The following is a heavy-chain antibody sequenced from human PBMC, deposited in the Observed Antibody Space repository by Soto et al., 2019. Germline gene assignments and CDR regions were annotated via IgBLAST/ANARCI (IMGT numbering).Heavy chain of an antibody. J-gene: IGHJ6*02. CDR3: AKGEPAGTSHHYYYYYGMDV. CDR2: ISYDGRNK. D-gene: IGHD6-13*01. CDR1: GFTFSSYG. V-gene: IGHV3-30*18. Sequence: PGGSLRLSCAASGFTFSSYGMHWVRQAPGKGLEWVAVISYDGRNKYYADAVKGRFTISRDNSKNTLYLQMSSLRAEDTAVYFCAKGEPAGTSHHYYYYYGMDVWGQGTTVTVSS.